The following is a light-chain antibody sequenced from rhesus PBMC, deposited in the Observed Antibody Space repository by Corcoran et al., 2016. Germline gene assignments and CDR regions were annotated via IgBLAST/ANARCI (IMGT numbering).Light chain of an antibody. CDR3: QQYDNSPLT. V-gene: IGKV1-69*01. CDR1: QGISNW. J-gene: IGKJ4*01. CDR2: RAS. Sequence: DIQMTQSPSSLSASVGDRVTITCRASQGISNWLAWYQQKTGKAPQLLIYRASNLETGVPSRVSGSGSGTDFTLTISSLQPEDIATYYCQQYDNSPLTFGGGTKVELK.